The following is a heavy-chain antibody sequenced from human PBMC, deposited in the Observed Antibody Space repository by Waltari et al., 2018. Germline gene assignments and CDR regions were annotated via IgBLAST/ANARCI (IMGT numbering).Heavy chain of an antibody. V-gene: IGHV4-39*01. J-gene: IGHJ6*02. D-gene: IGHD2-15*01. CDR2: IYYSGST. CDR1: GGSISSSSYY. CDR3: ARLVGILLDGMDV. Sequence: QLQLQESGPGLVKPSETLSLTCTVSGGSISSSSYYWGWIRQPPGKGLEWIGSIYYSGSTYYNPSLKSRVTISVDTSKNQFSLKLSSVTAADTAVYYCARLVGILLDGMDVWGQGTTVTVSS.